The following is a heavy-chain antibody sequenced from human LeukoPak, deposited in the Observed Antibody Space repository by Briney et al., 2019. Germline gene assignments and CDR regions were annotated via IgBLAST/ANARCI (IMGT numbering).Heavy chain of an antibody. D-gene: IGHD3-3*01. V-gene: IGHV5-51*01. CDR3: ARGGEFWSGLVDY. CDR1: GSHFTSYW. Sequence: GGALEISWQGSGSHFTSYWIGGGRQVPGKGLEGMGIIYPGDSDTRYSPSFQGQVTISADKSISTASLQWSSLKASDTAMYYCARGGEFWSGLVDYWGQGTLVTVSS. CDR2: IYPGDSDT. J-gene: IGHJ4*02.